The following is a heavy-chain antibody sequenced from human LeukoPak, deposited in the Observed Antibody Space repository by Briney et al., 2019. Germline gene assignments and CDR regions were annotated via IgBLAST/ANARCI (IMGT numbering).Heavy chain of an antibody. CDR3: ARGGELLRPADY. CDR2: IAVESEST. V-gene: IGHV3-48*04. D-gene: IGHD1-26*01. CDR1: GFTFNTYS. Sequence: GGSLRLSCIASGFTFNTYSLVWVRQAPGKGLEWVSHIAVESESTTYADSVRGRFTISRDNAKNSLYLQMNNLRAEDTAVYYCARGGELLRPADYWGQGTLVTVSS. J-gene: IGHJ4*02.